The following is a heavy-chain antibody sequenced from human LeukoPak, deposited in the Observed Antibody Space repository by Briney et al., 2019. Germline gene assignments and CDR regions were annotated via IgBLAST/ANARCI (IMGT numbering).Heavy chain of an antibody. V-gene: IGHV1-2*02. J-gene: IGHJ6*03. CDR3: ARVVHYYYYMDV. CDR2: INPNSGGT. Sequence: ASVKVSCKASGYTFTGYYMHWVRQAPGQGLEWMGWINPNSGGTNYAQKFQGRVTMTRDTSISTAYMELSRLRSDDTAVYYCARVVHYYYYMDVWGKGTTLTVSS. CDR1: GYTFTGYY.